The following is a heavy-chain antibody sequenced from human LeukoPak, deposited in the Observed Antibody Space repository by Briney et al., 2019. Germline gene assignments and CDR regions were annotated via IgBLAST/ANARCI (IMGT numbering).Heavy chain of an antibody. CDR1: GFTFSSYG. J-gene: IGHJ3*02. V-gene: IGHV3-30*18. CDR3: AKDFTYCGGDCYGSAFDI. CDR2: ISYDGSNK. D-gene: IGHD2-21*02. Sequence: GGSLRLSCAASGFTFSSYGMHWVRQAPGKGLEWVAVISYDGSNKYYADSVKGRFTISRDNSKNTLYLQMNSLRAEDTAAYYCAKDFTYCGGDCYGSAFDIWGQGTMVTVSS.